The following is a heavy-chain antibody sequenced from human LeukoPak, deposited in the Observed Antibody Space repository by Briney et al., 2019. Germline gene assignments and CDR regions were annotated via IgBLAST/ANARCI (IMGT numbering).Heavy chain of an antibody. Sequence: PGGSLRLSCAASGFTFSSYGMRWVRQAPGKGLEWVALISNDGSNKYYADSVKGRFTISRDNSKNTLFLQMNSLRPEDTAVYYCVKDRAYYDTNGDYYAWGSFDYWGQGTLVTVSS. CDR3: VKDRAYYDTNGDYYAWGSFDY. CDR1: GFTFSSYG. J-gene: IGHJ4*02. D-gene: IGHD3-22*01. CDR2: ISNDGSNK. V-gene: IGHV3-30*18.